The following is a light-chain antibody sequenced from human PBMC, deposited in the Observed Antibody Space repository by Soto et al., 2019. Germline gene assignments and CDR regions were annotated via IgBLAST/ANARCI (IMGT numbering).Light chain of an antibody. J-gene: IGLJ1*01. CDR1: SSDVGGYNY. CDR3: ASHADTSSDFDV. CDR2: EVS. Sequence: QSALTQPPSASGSPGQSVTISCTGTSSDVGGYNYVSWYQQHPGKAPKLIIYEVSQRPSGVPDRFSGSKSGNTASLTVSGLRAEDEADYYCASHADTSSDFDVFGTGTKLTVL. V-gene: IGLV2-8*01.